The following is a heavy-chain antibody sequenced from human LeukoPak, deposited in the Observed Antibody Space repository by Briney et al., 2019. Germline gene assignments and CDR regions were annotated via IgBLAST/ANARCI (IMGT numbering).Heavy chain of an antibody. CDR2: ISISSGYI. CDR1: GFTFSSYS. V-gene: IGHV3-21*01. J-gene: IGHJ3*02. D-gene: IGHD3-22*01. Sequence: PGGSLRLSCAASGFTFSSYSMNWVRQAPGKGLEWVSSISISSGYIYYADSVKGRFTISRDNAKNSLYLQMNSLRAEDTAVYYCARIEEQFRDYDSYPGAFDIWGQGTMVTVSS. CDR3: ARIEEQFRDYDSYPGAFDI.